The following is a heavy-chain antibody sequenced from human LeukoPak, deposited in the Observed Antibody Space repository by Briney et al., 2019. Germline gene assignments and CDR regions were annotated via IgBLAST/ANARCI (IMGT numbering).Heavy chain of an antibody. D-gene: IGHD2-15*01. CDR3: ATAGGDGSRMGFDP. CDR2: ISADGSVT. V-gene: IGHV3-74*01. CDR1: GFTFSRYW. J-gene: IGHJ5*02. Sequence: GGSLRLSCVDSGFTFSRYWMHWVRQTPRKGLVWVSCISADGSVTRYADSVKGRFTISRDNTKSTLYLQMHSLRAEDTAVYYCATAGGDGSRMGFDPWGQGTLVTVSS.